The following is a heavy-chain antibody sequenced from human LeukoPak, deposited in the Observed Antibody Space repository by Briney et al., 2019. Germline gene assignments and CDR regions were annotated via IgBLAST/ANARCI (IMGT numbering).Heavy chain of an antibody. CDR1: GGSISSYY. Sequence: PSETLSFTCTVSGGSISSYYWSWIRQPPGKGLEWIGYIYYSGSTYYNPSLKSRVTISVDRSKNQFSLKLSSVTAADTAVYYCARGLGDYNWFDPWGQGTLVTVSS. CDR3: ARGLGDYNWFDP. CDR2: IYYSGST. D-gene: IGHD3-10*01. J-gene: IGHJ5*02. V-gene: IGHV4-59*12.